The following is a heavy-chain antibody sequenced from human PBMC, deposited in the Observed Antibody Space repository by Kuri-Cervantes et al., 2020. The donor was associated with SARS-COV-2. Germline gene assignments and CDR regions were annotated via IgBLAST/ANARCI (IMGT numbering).Heavy chain of an antibody. CDR3: ARVACSSSNCAIDYYYMDV. D-gene: IGHD2-2*01. CDR1: GFTFRSYS. V-gene: IGHV3-21*01. CDR2: ISSGGDYI. Sequence: GESLKISCAASGFTFRSYSMMWVRQAPGKGLEWVSSISSGGDYIYYADSMKGRFTISRDNAKSSLFLQLNSLRAEDTAVYYCARVACSSSNCAIDYYYMDVWGKGTTVTVSS. J-gene: IGHJ6*03.